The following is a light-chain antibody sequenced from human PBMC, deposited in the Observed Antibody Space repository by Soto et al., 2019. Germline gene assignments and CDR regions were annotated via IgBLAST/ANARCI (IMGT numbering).Light chain of an antibody. V-gene: IGLV2-23*01. CDR2: EGS. CDR3: CSYAGSSVYV. CDR1: SSDVGSYNL. Sequence: QSVLTQPASVSGSPGQSITISCTGTSSDVGSYNLVSWYQQHPGKAPKLMIYEGSKRHSGVSNRFSGSKSGNTASLTISGLQAEDEADYDCCSYAGSSVYVVGTGTKLTVL. J-gene: IGLJ1*01.